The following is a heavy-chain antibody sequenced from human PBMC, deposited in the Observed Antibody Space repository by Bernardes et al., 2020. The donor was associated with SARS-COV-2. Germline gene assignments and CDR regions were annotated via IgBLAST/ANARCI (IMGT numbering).Heavy chain of an antibody. V-gene: IGHV3-23*01. CDR1: EFTFSSYA. Sequence: GGSLRLSCAVSEFTFSSYAMSWVRQAPGKGLEWVSVIGGSGGNTYYADSVKGRFTISRDNSKNTLYLQMNSLRAEDTAVYYCAKDRYCSGGSCFSDLWGQGTLVTVSS. D-gene: IGHD2-15*01. CDR3: AKDRYCSGGSCFSDL. CDR2: IGGSGGNT. J-gene: IGHJ4*02.